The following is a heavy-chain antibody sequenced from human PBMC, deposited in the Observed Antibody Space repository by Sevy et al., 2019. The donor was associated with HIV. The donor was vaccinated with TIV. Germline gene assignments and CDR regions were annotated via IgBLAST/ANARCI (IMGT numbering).Heavy chain of an antibody. CDR2: IKQDGSEK. V-gene: IGHV3-7*01. CDR3: ARFWGSLYSKKYYGMDV. CDR1: GFTFSSYW. J-gene: IGHJ6*02. D-gene: IGHD6-13*01. Sequence: GGSLRLSCAASGFTFSSYWMSWVRQAPGKGLEWVANIKQDGSEKYYVDSVKGRFTISRDNAKNSLYLQMNCLRAEDTAVYYCARFWGSLYSKKYYGMDVWGQGTTVTVSS.